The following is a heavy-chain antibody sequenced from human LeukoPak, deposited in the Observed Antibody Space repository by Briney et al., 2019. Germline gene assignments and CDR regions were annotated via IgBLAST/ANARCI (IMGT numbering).Heavy chain of an antibody. CDR2: IYPGDFDT. CDR1: GYSFTNYW. J-gene: IGHJ4*02. D-gene: IGHD3-10*01. CDR3: ARHLRSLPFHY. V-gene: IGHV5-51*01. Sequence: GESLRISCKASGYSFTNYWIGWVRQMPGKGLEWMGIIYPGDFDTRYSPSFQGQVAISADKSLTTAYLMWSSLKASDSAIYYCARHLRSLPFHYWGQGTLVTVSS.